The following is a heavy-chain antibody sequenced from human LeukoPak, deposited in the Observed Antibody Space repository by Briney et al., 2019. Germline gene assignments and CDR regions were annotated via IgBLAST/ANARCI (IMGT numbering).Heavy chain of an antibody. V-gene: IGHV1-18*01. CDR2: ISAYNGNT. Sequence: GASVKVSCKASGYTFITYGISWVRQAPGQGLEWMGWISAYNGNTNYAQKLQGRVTMTTDTSTSTAYMELRSLRSDDTAVYYCARRSSSSYYYYYYMDVWGKGTTVTVSS. CDR3: ARRSSSSYYYYYYMDV. D-gene: IGHD6-6*01. J-gene: IGHJ6*03. CDR1: GYTFITYG.